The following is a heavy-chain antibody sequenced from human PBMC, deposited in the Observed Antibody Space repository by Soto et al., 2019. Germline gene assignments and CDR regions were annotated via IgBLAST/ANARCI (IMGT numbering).Heavy chain of an antibody. J-gene: IGHJ3*02. Sequence: QVQLVESGGGVVQPGRSLRLSCAASGFTFSSYGMHWVRQAPGKGLEWVAVISYDGSNKYYADSVKGRFTISRDNSKNTLYRQMNSLRAEDTAVYYCAEGDYGDAFDIWGQGTMVTVSS. CDR2: ISYDGSNK. V-gene: IGHV3-30*18. CDR1: GFTFSSYG. D-gene: IGHD4-17*01. CDR3: AEGDYGDAFDI.